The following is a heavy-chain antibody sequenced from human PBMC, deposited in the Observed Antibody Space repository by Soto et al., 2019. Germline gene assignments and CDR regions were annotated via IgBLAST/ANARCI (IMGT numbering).Heavy chain of an antibody. D-gene: IGHD6-13*01. Sequence: LRLSCAASGFTFDDYAMHWVRQVPWKGLEWVSGINWNSGSIGYGDSVKGRFAISRDNAKNSLHLQMNSLSAEDTAFYYCVKDESINWYSGHFRHWGQGALVTVSS. CDR3: VKDESINWYSGHFRH. CDR2: INWNSGSI. J-gene: IGHJ1*01. CDR1: GFTFDDYA. V-gene: IGHV3-9*01.